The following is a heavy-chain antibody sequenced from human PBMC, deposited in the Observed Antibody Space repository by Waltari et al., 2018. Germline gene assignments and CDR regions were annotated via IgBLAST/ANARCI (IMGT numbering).Heavy chain of an antibody. Sequence: EVQLVESGGKLVQSGGSLRLSCAASGFSFSDYWMSWVRQAPGKWLEWVAKINQEESAKTYVDSVKGGFTISRDKAKNSLYLQMNSLRADETAVYYWATEEWYRFDYWGQGTLVTVSS. CDR1: GFSFSDYW. CDR2: INQEESAK. V-gene: IGHV3-7*01. J-gene: IGHJ4*02. D-gene: IGHD3-3*01. CDR3: ATEEWYRFDY.